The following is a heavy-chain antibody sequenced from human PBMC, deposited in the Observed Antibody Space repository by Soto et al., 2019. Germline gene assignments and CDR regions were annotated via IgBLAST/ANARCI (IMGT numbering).Heavy chain of an antibody. CDR2: VIPLLGVT. CDR1: GGTFTGYT. D-gene: IGHD2-21*02. CDR3: AGPRYCGADCYHYHCSGLDV. V-gene: IGHV1-69*02. J-gene: IGHJ6*02. Sequence: QVQLVQSGAEVRKPGSSVKVSCMTSGGTFTGYTVNWLRQAPGQGLEWMGRVIPLLGVTNSAQKFRNRVTPTAGKYSNIGYTEPLSLTSADTAVYYCAGPRYCGADCYHYHCSGLDVWGQGTTVTVSS.